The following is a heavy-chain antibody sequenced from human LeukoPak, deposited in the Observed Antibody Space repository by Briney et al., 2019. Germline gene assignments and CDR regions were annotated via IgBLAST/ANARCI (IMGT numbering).Heavy chain of an antibody. Sequence: GGSLRLSCAASGFTFSSYGMHWVRQAPGKGLEWVAVISYDGSNKYYADSVKGRFTISGDNSKNTLYLQMNSLRAEDTAVYYCAKDLAGPDYWGQGTLVTVSS. CDR1: GFTFSSYG. V-gene: IGHV3-30*18. J-gene: IGHJ4*02. CDR2: ISYDGSNK. CDR3: AKDLAGPDY.